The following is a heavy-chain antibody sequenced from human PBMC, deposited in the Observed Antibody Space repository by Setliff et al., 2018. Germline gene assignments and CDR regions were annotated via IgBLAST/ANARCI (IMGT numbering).Heavy chain of an antibody. V-gene: IGHV1-69*13. D-gene: IGHD3-3*01. CDR3: ARGYRGYYNFWSGSQGANWFDP. J-gene: IGHJ5*02. CDR2: IIPIFGTA. Sequence: SVKVSCKASGGTFSSYAISWVRQAPGQGLEWMGGIIPIFGTANYAQKFQGRVTITADESTSTAYMELSSLRSEDTAVYYCARGYRGYYNFWSGSQGANWFDPWGQGTLVSVSS. CDR1: GGTFSSYA.